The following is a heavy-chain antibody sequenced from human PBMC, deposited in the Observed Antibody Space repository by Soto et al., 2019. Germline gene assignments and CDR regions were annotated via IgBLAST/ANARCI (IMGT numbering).Heavy chain of an antibody. V-gene: IGHV1-8*01. CDR1: GYTFTSYD. Sequence: QVQLVQSGAEVKKPGASVKVSCKASGYTFTSYDINWVRQATVQGLEWMGWRNPNSGNTFYAQKFQVRVTMSRNTTRSTAYMDLISLRSEDTAVYYCARGRVAEAGNWDWFDPWSQGTLVTVSS. D-gene: IGHD6-13*01. CDR2: RNPNSGNT. CDR3: ARGRVAEAGNWDWFDP. J-gene: IGHJ5*02.